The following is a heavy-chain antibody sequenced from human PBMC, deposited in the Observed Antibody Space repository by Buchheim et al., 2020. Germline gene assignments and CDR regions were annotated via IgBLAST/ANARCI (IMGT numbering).Heavy chain of an antibody. J-gene: IGHJ6*02. CDR3: AREYIVVVPAAKTPGYYYGMDV. CDR2: ISYDGSNK. CDR1: GFTFSSYA. D-gene: IGHD2-2*01. Sequence: QVQLVESGGGVVQPGRSLRLSCAAPGFTFSSYAMHRVRQAPGKGLEWVAVISYDGSNKYYADSVKGRFTLSRANSKNTPHLQMNSLRAEDTAVYYCAREYIVVVPAAKTPGYYYGMDVWGQGTT. V-gene: IGHV3-30-3*01.